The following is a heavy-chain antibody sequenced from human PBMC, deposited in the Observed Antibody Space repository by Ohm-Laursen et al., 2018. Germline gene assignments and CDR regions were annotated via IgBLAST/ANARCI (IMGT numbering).Heavy chain of an antibody. J-gene: IGHJ4*02. CDR2: ISGSGASS. V-gene: IGHV3-23*01. CDR3: ARLVGGSQCD. D-gene: IGHD1-26*01. Sequence: GSLRLSCAASGFTFSSYAMSWVRQTPGKSLECISTISGSGASSHYADSVKGRFTISRDNAKNTLYLQMNSLRAEDTAVYYCARLVGGSQCDWGQGTLVPIS. CDR1: GFTFSSYA.